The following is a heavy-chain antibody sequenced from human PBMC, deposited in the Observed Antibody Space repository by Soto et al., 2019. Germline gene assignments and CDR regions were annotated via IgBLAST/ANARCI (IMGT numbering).Heavy chain of an antibody. CDR3: ARAYSSRWSLNWFDP. V-gene: IGHV4-30-4*01. D-gene: IGHD6-13*01. CDR2: IYYSGST. J-gene: IGHJ5*02. CDR1: GGSISSGDYY. Sequence: SSETLSLTCTVSGGSISSGDYYWSWIRQPPGKVLEWIVYIYYSGSTYYNPSLKSRVTISLDTSNNQFSLKLSSVTAADTSVYYCARAYSSRWSLNWFDPWGQGTMVTVSS.